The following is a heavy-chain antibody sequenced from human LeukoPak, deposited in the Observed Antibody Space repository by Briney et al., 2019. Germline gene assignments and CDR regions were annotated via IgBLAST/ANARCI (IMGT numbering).Heavy chain of an antibody. Sequence: SVKVSCKASGGTFSSYAISWVRQAPGQGLEWMGGIIPIFGTANYAQKFQGIVTITTDESTSTAYMELSSLRSEDTAVYYCARDREVQYYYDSSRYYYRYFQHWGQGTLVTVSS. CDR2: IIPIFGTA. D-gene: IGHD3-22*01. CDR1: GGTFSSYA. V-gene: IGHV1-69*05. CDR3: ARDREVQYYYDSSRYYYRYFQH. J-gene: IGHJ1*01.